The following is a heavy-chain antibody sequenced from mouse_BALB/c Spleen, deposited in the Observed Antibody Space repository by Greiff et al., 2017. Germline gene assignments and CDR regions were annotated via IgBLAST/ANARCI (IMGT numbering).Heavy chain of an antibody. CDR1: GYSITSGYY. D-gene: IGHD2-2*01. Sequence: ESGPGLVKPSQSLSLTCSVTGYSITSGYYWNWIRQFPGNKLEWMGYISYDGSNNYNPSLKNRISITRDTSKNQFFLKLNSVTTEDTATYYCARGGGYDEVMDYWGQGTSVTVSS. CDR3: ARGGGYDEVMDY. V-gene: IGHV3-6*02. CDR2: ISYDGSN. J-gene: IGHJ4*01.